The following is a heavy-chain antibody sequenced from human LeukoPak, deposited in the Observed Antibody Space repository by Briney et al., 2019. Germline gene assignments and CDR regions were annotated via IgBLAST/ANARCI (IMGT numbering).Heavy chain of an antibody. J-gene: IGHJ5*02. Sequence: GGSLRLSCAASGFSVSSIYMNWVRQAPGEGLEWVSSISSSSSYIYYADSVKGRFTISRDNAKNSLYLQMNSLRAEDTAVYYCGLIAAAYNWFDPWGQGTLVTVSS. CDR1: GFSVSSIY. CDR2: ISSSSSYI. CDR3: GLIAAAYNWFDP. V-gene: IGHV3-21*01. D-gene: IGHD6-13*01.